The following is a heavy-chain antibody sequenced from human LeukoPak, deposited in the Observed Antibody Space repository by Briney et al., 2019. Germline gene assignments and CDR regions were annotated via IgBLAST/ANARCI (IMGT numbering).Heavy chain of an antibody. Sequence: GASVKVSCKASGYTFTGYYTHWVRQAPGQGLEWMGRINPNSGGTNYAQKFQGRVTMTRDTSISTAYMELSRLRSDDTAVYYCAREGAGRDGYNLMFGYWGQGTLVTVSS. D-gene: IGHD5-24*01. CDR1: GYTFTGYY. J-gene: IGHJ4*02. V-gene: IGHV1-2*06. CDR3: AREGAGRDGYNLMFGY. CDR2: INPNSGGT.